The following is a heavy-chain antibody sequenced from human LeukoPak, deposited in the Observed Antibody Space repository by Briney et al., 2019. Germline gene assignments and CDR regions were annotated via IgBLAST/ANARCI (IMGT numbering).Heavy chain of an antibody. J-gene: IGHJ4*02. CDR3: ALSAAGMGSSDY. V-gene: IGHV3-23*01. Sequence: GGSLRLSCAASGFTFSSYAMSWVRQAPGKGLEWVSALSGGGGNTYYADSVKGRFTTSTDNSKNTLYLQLNSLRAEDTAVYYCALSAAGMGSSDYWGQGTLVTVSS. D-gene: IGHD6-13*01. CDR1: GFTFSSYA. CDR2: LSGGGGNT.